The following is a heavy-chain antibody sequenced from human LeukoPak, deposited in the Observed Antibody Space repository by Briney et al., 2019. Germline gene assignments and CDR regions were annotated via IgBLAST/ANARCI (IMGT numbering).Heavy chain of an antibody. CDR1: GYTFTSYY. J-gene: IGHJ3*02. CDR3: ARATENDAFDI. Sequence: ASVKVSCKASGYTFTSYYMHWVRQAPGQGLEWMGIINPSGGSTSYAQKFQGRVTMTRGTSTSTVYMELSSLRSEDTAVYYCARATENDAFDIWGQGTMVTVSS. V-gene: IGHV1-46*01. CDR2: INPSGGST.